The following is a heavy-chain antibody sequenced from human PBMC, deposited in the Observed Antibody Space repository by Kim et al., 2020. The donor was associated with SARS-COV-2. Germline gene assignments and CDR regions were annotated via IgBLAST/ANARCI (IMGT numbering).Heavy chain of an antibody. D-gene: IGHD2-2*01. Sequence: SETLSLTCAVYGGSFSGYYWSWIRQPPGKGLEWIGEINHSGSTNYNPSLKSRVTISVDTSKNQFSLKLSSVTAADTAVYYCARGVVHPAARMDYWGQGTLVTVSS. CDR2: INHSGST. CDR3: ARGVVHPAARMDY. J-gene: IGHJ4*02. CDR1: GGSFSGYY. V-gene: IGHV4-34*01.